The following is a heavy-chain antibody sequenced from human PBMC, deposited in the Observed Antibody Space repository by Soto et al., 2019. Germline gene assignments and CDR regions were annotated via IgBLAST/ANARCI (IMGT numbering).Heavy chain of an antibody. CDR2: VRSSGDDT. J-gene: IGHJ4*02. CDR3: ARDGESSCSSVFDF. D-gene: IGHD2-21*01. CDR1: GFTFGYYN. V-gene: IGHV3-48*02. Sequence: DVQLVESGGGLVQPGGSLRLSCAASGFTFGYYNMHWVRQAPGKGLEWVSFVRSSGDDTYYADSVKGRFTISRDNAKDSLYLQVNSLREEDTAVYYFARDGESSCSSVFDFWGQGALVTVS.